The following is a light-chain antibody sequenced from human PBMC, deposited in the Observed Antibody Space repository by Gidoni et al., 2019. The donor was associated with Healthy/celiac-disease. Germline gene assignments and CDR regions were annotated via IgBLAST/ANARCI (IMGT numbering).Light chain of an antibody. J-gene: IGLJ2*01. Sequence: QSALTQPPSASGSPGQSVTISCTGTSSDVGGYNYVSWYQQHTGKAPKLMIYEVSKRPSGVPDRFSGSKSGNTASLTVSGLQAEDEADYYCSSYAGSTHVVFGGGTKLTVL. CDR1: SSDVGGYNY. CDR3: SSYAGSTHVV. CDR2: EVS. V-gene: IGLV2-8*01.